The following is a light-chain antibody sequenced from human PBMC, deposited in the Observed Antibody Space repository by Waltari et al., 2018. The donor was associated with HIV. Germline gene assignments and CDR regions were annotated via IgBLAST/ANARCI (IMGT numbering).Light chain of an antibody. CDR1: SSDVGGYNY. J-gene: IGLJ3*02. Sequence: QSALTQPASVSGSPGQSITISCTGTSSDVGGYNYVSWYQQHPGKAPKLMIYDVSNRPSWVSDRFSGFKSADTASRTISGLQAEDEADYYCNSYTSSSTWVFGGGTKLTVL. CDR2: DVS. V-gene: IGLV2-14*03. CDR3: NSYTSSSTWV.